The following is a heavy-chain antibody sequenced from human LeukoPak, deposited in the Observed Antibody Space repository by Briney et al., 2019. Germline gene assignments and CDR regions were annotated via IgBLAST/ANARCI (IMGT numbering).Heavy chain of an antibody. CDR1: GYTFASYG. J-gene: IGHJ5*02. Sequence: ASVKVSCKASGYTFASYGISWVRQAPGQGLEWMGWISAYNGNTNYAQKLQGRVTMTTDTSTSTAYMELRSLRSDDTAVYYCARDPGPRGSGWFEPWGQGTLVTVSS. D-gene: IGHD3-10*01. V-gene: IGHV1-18*01. CDR3: ARDPGPRGSGWFEP. CDR2: ISAYNGNT.